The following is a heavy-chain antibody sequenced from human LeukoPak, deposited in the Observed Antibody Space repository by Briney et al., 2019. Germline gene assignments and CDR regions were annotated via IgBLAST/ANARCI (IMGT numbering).Heavy chain of an antibody. CDR2: IYYSGST. CDR3: ARRGYSYGYLDY. Sequence: SETLSLTCTVSGGSISSYYWSWVRQPPGKGLEWIGYIYYSGSTYYNPSLKSRVTISVDTSKNQFPLKLSSVTAADTAVYYCARRGYSYGYLDYWGQGTLVTVSS. J-gene: IGHJ4*02. CDR1: GGSISSYY. V-gene: IGHV4-59*06. D-gene: IGHD5-18*01.